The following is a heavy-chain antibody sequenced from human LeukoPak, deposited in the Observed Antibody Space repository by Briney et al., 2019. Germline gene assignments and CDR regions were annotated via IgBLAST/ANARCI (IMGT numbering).Heavy chain of an antibody. CDR2: ISSSSYI. CDR3: ARGSMTGSGSYYGY. V-gene: IGHV3-21*01. J-gene: IGHJ4*02. CDR1: GFTFSSYS. D-gene: IGHD3-10*01. Sequence: PGGPLRLSCAASGFTFSSYSMNWVRQAPGKGLEWVSSISSSSYIYYADSVKGRFTISRDNAKNSLYLQMNSLRAEDTAVYYCARGSMTGSGSYYGYWGQGTLVTVSS.